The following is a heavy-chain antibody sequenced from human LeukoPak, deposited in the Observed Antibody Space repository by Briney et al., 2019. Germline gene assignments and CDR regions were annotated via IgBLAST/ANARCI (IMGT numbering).Heavy chain of an antibody. V-gene: IGHV4-61*02. CDR2: MYTSGNT. Sequence: SQTLSLTCTVSGGSISSGNYYWSWIRQPAGKGLEWIGRMYTSGNTDYNPSLKSRVTISVDTSKNQFSLKLSSVTAADTAVYYCARSGSLNYCSNTGCYTRWAFDFWGQGALVTVSS. CDR1: GGSISSGNYY. J-gene: IGHJ4*02. D-gene: IGHD2-2*02. CDR3: ARSGSLNYCSNTGCYTRWAFDF.